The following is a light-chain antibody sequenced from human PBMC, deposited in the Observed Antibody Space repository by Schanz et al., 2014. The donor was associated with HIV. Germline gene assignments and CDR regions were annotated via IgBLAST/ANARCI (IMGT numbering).Light chain of an antibody. CDR1: SSDVASYNY. CDR3: CSYAGSYTFVV. V-gene: IGLV2-14*03. Sequence: QSALTQPASVSGSPGQSISFSCTGTSSDVASYNYISWYQQHPGKAPQLMIYDVNNRPSGVSNRFSGSKSGNTASLTISGLQAEDEADYYCCSYAGSYTFVVFGGGTKLTVL. CDR2: DVN. J-gene: IGLJ2*01.